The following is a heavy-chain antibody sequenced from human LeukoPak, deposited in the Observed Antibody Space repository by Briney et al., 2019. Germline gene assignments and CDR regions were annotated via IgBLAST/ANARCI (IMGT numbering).Heavy chain of an antibody. J-gene: IGHJ6*03. CDR1: GVSISSYY. Sequence: PSETLSLTCTVSGVSISSYYWSWIRQTPGKGLEWIGYIYYSGSTNFNPSLKSRVTISVDTSKNQFSLKMSSVTAADTAVYYCARELYSSSHLYYYYYYYMDVWGKGTTVTVSS. D-gene: IGHD6-6*01. CDR2: IYYSGST. CDR3: ARELYSSSHLYYYYYYYMDV. V-gene: IGHV4-59*01.